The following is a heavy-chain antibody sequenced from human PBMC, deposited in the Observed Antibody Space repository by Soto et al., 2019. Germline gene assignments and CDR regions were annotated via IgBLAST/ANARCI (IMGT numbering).Heavy chain of an antibody. CDR2: IGAATSI. J-gene: IGHJ5*02. Sequence: EVQVVESGGGLVQPGGSLRLSCAASGDNFSTYSMHWVRQAPGKGLEWVSSIGAATSIFYADSVKGRFTISRDNAKNSMFLQMSSLRTEDTAVYYCARGSLNWFDPWGQGTLVTVSS. V-gene: IGHV3-21*06. CDR1: GDNFSTYS. CDR3: ARGSLNWFDP.